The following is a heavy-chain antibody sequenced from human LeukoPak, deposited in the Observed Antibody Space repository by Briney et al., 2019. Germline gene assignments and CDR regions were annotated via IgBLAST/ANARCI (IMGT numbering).Heavy chain of an antibody. CDR3: AKADPPYYYGSGSLSIDY. V-gene: IGHV3-23*01. D-gene: IGHD3-10*01. J-gene: IGHJ4*02. Sequence: PGGSLRLSCAASGFTFSSYAMSWVRQAPGKGLEWVSAISGSGGSTYYADSVKGRFTISRDNSKNTLYLQMNSLRAEDTAVYYCAKADPPYYYGSGSLSIDYWGQGTLATVSS. CDR1: GFTFSSYA. CDR2: ISGSGGST.